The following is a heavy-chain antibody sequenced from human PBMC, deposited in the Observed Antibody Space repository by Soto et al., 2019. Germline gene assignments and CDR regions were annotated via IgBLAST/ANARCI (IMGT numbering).Heavy chain of an antibody. CDR3: VPRGYSYGYSDY. J-gene: IGHJ4*02. CDR2: ITSDGGST. V-gene: IGHV3-64D*08. D-gene: IGHD5-18*01. CDR1: GFTFSWYP. Sequence: GGSLRLSCSASGFTFSWYPMHWVRQAPGKGPEYVSAITSDGGSTYYTDSVKGRFTISRDNSKNTLYLQMSSLRTEDTAVYYCVPRGYSYGYSDYWGRGTLVTVSS.